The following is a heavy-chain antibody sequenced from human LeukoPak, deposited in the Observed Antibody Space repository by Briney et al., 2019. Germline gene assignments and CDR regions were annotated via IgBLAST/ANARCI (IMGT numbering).Heavy chain of an antibody. D-gene: IGHD3-3*01. V-gene: IGHV4-34*01. CDR3: ARGRGTIFGVVIRVEYYFDY. Sequence: SETLSLTCAVYGGSFSGYYWSWLRQPPGKGLEWIGEINHSGSTNYNPSLKSRVTISVDTSKNQFSLKLSSVTAADTAVYYCARGRGTIFGVVIRVEYYFDYWGQGTLVTVSS. J-gene: IGHJ4*02. CDR1: GGSFSGYY. CDR2: INHSGST.